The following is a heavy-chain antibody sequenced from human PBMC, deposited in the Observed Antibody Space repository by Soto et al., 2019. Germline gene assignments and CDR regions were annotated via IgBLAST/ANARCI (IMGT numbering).Heavy chain of an antibody. CDR1: GFTFSSYA. J-gene: IGHJ6*02. D-gene: IGHD3-10*01. Sequence: EVQLLESGGGLVQPGGSLRLSCGASGFTFSSYAMSWVRQAPGKGLEWVSAISGSGGSTYYADSVKGRFTISRDNSKNTPYLYMNSLRAEDTAAYYCARLNVLIWFGESDGMDVWGQGTTVTVSS. CDR2: ISGSGGST. V-gene: IGHV3-23*01. CDR3: ARLNVLIWFGESDGMDV.